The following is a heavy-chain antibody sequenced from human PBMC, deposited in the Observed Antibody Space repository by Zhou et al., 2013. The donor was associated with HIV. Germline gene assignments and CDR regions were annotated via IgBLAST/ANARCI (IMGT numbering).Heavy chain of an antibody. V-gene: IGHV4-59*11. D-gene: IGHD6-19*01. J-gene: IGHJ3*02. CDR3: ARRGGQWPVNHAFDI. CDR1: GASISGHY. CDR2: IFYSGST. Sequence: QVQLQESGPGLVKPSETLSLTCTVSGASISGHYWSWIRQPPGKGLEWIGYIFYSGSTNYNPSLKGRVTISLDTSKNHFSLKLSSVTAADTAVYYCARRGGQWPVNHAFDIWGQGTMVAVSS.